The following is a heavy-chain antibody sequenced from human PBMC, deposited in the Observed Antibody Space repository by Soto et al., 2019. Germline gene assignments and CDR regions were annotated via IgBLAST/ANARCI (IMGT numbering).Heavy chain of an antibody. J-gene: IGHJ4*02. CDR3: ARRARGNWAFDY. Sequence: EVHLVQTGAEMKKPGESLKISCEGSGYSFTNYWIGWVRQMPAKGLEWMGIIYPGDSDTRYSPSFQGQVTFSADKSISTAYLQWSSLKASDTAIYFCARRARGNWAFDYWGQGTLVTVSS. CDR1: GYSFTNYW. D-gene: IGHD3-16*01. CDR2: IYPGDSDT. V-gene: IGHV5-51*03.